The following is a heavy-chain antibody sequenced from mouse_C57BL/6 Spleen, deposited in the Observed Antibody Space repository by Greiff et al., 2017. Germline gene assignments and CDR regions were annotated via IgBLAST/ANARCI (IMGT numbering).Heavy chain of an antibody. CDR3: TIQGYVPDD. Sequence: VQLQQSGAELVRPGASVTLSCKASGYTFTDYEMHWVKQTPVHGLEWIGAIDPDTGGTAYNQKFKGKAILTADKSSSTAYMELRSLAAEDSAVYYCTIQGYVPDDWGQGTTLTVSS. D-gene: IGHD3-1*01. V-gene: IGHV1-15*01. CDR1: GYTFTDYE. CDR2: IDPDTGGT. J-gene: IGHJ2*01.